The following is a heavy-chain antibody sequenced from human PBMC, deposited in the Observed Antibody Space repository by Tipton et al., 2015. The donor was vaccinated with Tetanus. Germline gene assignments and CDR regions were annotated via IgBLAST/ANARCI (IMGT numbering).Heavy chain of an antibody. D-gene: IGHD2-21*02. V-gene: IGHV3-33*01. CDR3: ARDRIVVVTAIGAYYYYGMDV. CDR1: GFTFSSYG. J-gene: IGHJ6*02. Sequence: SLRLSCAASGFTFSSYGVHWVRQAPGKGLEWVAVIWYDGSNKYYADSVKGRFTISRDNSKNTLYLQMNSLRAEDTAVYYCARDRIVVVTAIGAYYYYGMDVWGQGTTVTVSS. CDR2: IWYDGSNK.